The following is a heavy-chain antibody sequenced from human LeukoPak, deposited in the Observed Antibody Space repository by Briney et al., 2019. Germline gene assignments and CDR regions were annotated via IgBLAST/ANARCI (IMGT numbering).Heavy chain of an antibody. CDR3: ASNIVVVPAASTYYFDY. V-gene: IGHV1-69*05. CDR1: DSTSSSYA. Sequence: SVKSSCKASDSTSSSYAISLLRQAGGQGVELMGGIIPIFGTANYAQKFQGRVTITTDESTSTAYMELSSLRSEDTAVYYCASNIVVVPAASTYYFDYWGQGPLVTVSS. J-gene: IGHJ4*02. D-gene: IGHD2-2*01. CDR2: IIPIFGTA.